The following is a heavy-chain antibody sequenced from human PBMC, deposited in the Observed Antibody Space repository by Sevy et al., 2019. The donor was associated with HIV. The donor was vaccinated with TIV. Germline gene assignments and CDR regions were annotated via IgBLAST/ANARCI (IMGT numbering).Heavy chain of an antibody. J-gene: IGHJ4*02. CDR2: MWYDGHKK. CDR1: GFTFSSFG. CDR3: ARGPSLIVAGAAGYLDY. Sequence: GGSLRLSCTASGFTFSSFGVHWVRQAPGKGLEWVALMWYDGHKKYYADSVKGRFSISRESSKNTVYLQMNNLRAEDTAVYYCARGPSLIVAGAAGYLDYWGQGTLVTVSS. V-gene: IGHV3-33*01. D-gene: IGHD2-21*01.